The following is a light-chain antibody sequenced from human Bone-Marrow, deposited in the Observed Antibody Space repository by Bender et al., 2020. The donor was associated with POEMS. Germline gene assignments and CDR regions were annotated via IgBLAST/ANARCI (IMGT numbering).Light chain of an antibody. CDR2: DVS. CDR1: SSDVGGYDQ. V-gene: IGLV2-8*01. J-gene: IGLJ1*01. CDR3: CSYAAGSAYV. Sequence: QSALTQPPSASGSPGQSVTISCTGTSSDVGGYDQVSWYQHLPGKAPKLIIYDVSDRPSGISDRFSGSKSGNTASLTISGLQAGDEADYYCCSYAAGSAYVFGTGTKVTVL.